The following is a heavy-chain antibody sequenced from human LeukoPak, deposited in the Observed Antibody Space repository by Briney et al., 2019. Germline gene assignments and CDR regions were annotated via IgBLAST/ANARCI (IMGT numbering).Heavy chain of an antibody. CDR3: ARDARYGSGTGDY. Sequence: GSLRLSCAASGFTVSSNYMSWVRQPPGKGLEWIGEIYHSGSTNYNPSLKSRVTISVDKSKNQFSLKLSSVTAADTAVYYCARDARYGSGTGDYWGQGTLVTVSS. V-gene: IGHV4-4*02. CDR2: IYHSGST. D-gene: IGHD3-10*01. J-gene: IGHJ4*02. CDR1: GFTVSSNY.